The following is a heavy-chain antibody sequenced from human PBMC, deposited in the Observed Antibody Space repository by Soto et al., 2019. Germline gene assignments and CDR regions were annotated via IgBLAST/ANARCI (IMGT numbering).Heavy chain of an antibody. Sequence: ASLKVSCKASGYSFTSYGISWVRQAPGQGLEWMGWISAYNGNTNYAQKLQGRVTMTTDTSTSTAYMELRSLRSDDTAVYYCARDLSRYDFWSGLGYYMDVWGKGTTVTVSS. CDR2: ISAYNGNT. D-gene: IGHD3-3*01. J-gene: IGHJ6*03. V-gene: IGHV1-18*01. CDR3: ARDLSRYDFWSGLGYYMDV. CDR1: GYSFTSYG.